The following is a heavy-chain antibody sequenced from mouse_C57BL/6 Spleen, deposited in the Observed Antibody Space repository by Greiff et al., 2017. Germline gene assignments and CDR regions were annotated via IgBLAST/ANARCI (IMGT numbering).Heavy chain of an antibody. Sequence: VQLQQSGAELVKPGASVKMSCKASGYTFTSYWITWVKQRPGQGLEWIGDIYPGSGSTNYNEKFKSKATLTVDTSSSTAYMQLSSLTSEDSAVYYCARGDYDGDWFAYWGQGTLVTVSA. D-gene: IGHD2-4*01. CDR1: GYTFTSYW. V-gene: IGHV1-55*01. CDR2: IYPGSGST. CDR3: ARGDYDGDWFAY. J-gene: IGHJ3*01.